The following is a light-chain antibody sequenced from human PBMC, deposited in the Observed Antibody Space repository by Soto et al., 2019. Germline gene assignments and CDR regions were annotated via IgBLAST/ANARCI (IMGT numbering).Light chain of an antibody. CDR1: SSDVGGYNY. J-gene: IGLJ2*01. V-gene: IGLV2-14*03. Sequence: QSALTQPASVSGSPGQSITISCTGTSSDVGGYNYVSWYQQHPGEAPKLMVYDVSDRPSGVSNRFSGCKSGNTASLTISGLQAEDEADYYCSSYTSSSTVIFGGGTKLTVL. CDR2: DVS. CDR3: SSYTSSSTVI.